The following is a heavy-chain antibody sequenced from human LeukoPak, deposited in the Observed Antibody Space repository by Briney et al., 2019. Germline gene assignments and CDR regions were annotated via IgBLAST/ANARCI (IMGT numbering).Heavy chain of an antibody. CDR2: ISSSGSTI. CDR3: AKDLFGVVTPIDY. V-gene: IGHV3-11*01. CDR1: GFTFSDYY. J-gene: IGHJ4*02. Sequence: GGSLRLSCAASGFTFSDYYMSWIRQAPGKGLEWVSYISSSGSTIYYADSVKGRFTISRDNAKNSLYLQMNSLRAEGTAVYYCAKDLFGVVTPIDYWGQGTLVTVSS. D-gene: IGHD3-3*01.